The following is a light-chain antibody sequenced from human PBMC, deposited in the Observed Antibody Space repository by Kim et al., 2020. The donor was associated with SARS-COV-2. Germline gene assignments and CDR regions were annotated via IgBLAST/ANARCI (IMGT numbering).Light chain of an antibody. V-gene: IGLV1-47*01. CDR2: RNN. CDR1: TTTIGSNY. J-gene: IGLJ2*01. CDR3: AAWDDSLSGVV. Sequence: GQLVTLYCSGSTTTIGSNYLSWYRPLPATAPKLRSYRNNPRPPGVPDRFSRSKSGTSASLAISGLRSEDEADYYCAAWDDSLSGVVFGGGTQLTVL.